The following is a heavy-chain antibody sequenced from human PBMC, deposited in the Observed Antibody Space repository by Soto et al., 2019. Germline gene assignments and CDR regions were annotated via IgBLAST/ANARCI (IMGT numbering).Heavy chain of an antibody. CDR1: GGSISSYY. Sequence: SETLSLTCTVSGGSISSYYWSWIRQPPGKGLEWIGYIYYSGSTNYNPSLKSRVTISVDTSKNQFSLKLSSVTAADTAVYYCARGQAYYDFWSGYDNWFDPWGQGTLVTVSS. CDR3: ARGQAYYDFWSGYDNWFDP. D-gene: IGHD3-3*01. CDR2: IYYSGST. V-gene: IGHV4-59*01. J-gene: IGHJ5*02.